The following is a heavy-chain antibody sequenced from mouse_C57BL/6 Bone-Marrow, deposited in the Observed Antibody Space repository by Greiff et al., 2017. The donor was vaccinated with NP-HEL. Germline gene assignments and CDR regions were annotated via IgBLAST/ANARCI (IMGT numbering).Heavy chain of an antibody. CDR1: GYTFTSYG. Sequence: VKLQESGAELARPGASVKLSCKASGYTFTSYGISWVKQRTGQGLEWIGDIYPRSGNTYYNEKFKGKATLTADKSSSTAYMELRSLTSEDSAGYFCARRGLLRYPGWFAYWGQGTLVTVSA. CDR2: IYPRSGNT. V-gene: IGHV1-81*01. D-gene: IGHD1-1*01. J-gene: IGHJ3*01. CDR3: ARRGLLRYPGWFAY.